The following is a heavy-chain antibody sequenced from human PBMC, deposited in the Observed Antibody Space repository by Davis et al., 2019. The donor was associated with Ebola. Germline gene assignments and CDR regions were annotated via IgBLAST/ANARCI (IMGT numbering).Heavy chain of an antibody. CDR1: GFTFSSYG. Sequence: GSLRLSCAASGFTFSSYGMHWVRQAPGKGLEWVAVIWYDGSNKYYADSVKGRFTISRDNSKNTLYLQMNSLRADDTALYYCAKGGARYFYHYYGMDVWGQGTTVTVSS. D-gene: IGHD2/OR15-2a*01. J-gene: IGHJ6*02. CDR2: IWYDGSNK. V-gene: IGHV3-33*06. CDR3: AKGGARYFYHYYGMDV.